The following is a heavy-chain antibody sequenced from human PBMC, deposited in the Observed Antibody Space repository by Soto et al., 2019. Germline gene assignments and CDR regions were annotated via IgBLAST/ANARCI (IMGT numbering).Heavy chain of an antibody. J-gene: IGHJ4*02. CDR2: ISGSGGST. Sequence: GGSLILSCAASGFTFSSYAMSWVRQAPGKGLEWVSAISGSGGSTYYADSVKGRFTISRDNSKNTLYLQMKSMRAEDTAVYYGATLAARPPDYWGQGTLVTVSS. CDR3: ATLAARPPDY. CDR1: GFTFSSYA. D-gene: IGHD6-6*01. V-gene: IGHV3-23*01.